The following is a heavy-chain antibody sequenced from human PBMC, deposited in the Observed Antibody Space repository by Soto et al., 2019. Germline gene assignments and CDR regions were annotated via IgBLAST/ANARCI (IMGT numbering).Heavy chain of an antibody. J-gene: IGHJ4*02. CDR1: GGSISSSNW. CDR3: ARERWLVQYYYDSSGYAFFDY. D-gene: IGHD3-22*01. V-gene: IGHV4-4*02. Sequence: WETLSLTCAVSGGSISSSNWWSWVRQPPGKGLEWIGEIYHSGSTNYNPSLKSRVTISVDKSKNQFSLKLSSVTAADTAVYYCARERWLVQYYYDSSGYAFFDYWGQGTLVTVSS. CDR2: IYHSGST.